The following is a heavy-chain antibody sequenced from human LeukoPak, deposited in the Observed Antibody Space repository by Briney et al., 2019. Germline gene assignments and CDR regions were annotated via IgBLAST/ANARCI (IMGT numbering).Heavy chain of an antibody. D-gene: IGHD1-26*01. CDR3: ARQPSGSYPAAMDV. Sequence: SETLSLTCTVSGASISSYCWSWVRQPPGKGLEWIGSISYSGSTYYNPSLKSRVTISVDKSKNQVSLKLSSVTAADTAVYYCARQPSGSYPAAMDVWGQGTTVTVS. CDR2: ISYSGST. CDR1: GASISSYC. V-gene: IGHV4-39*01. J-gene: IGHJ6*02.